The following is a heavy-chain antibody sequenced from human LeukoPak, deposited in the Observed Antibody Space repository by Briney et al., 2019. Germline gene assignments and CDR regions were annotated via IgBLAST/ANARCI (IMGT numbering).Heavy chain of an antibody. CDR3: AKWGGDSGAEQWLVLDY. Sequence: SAGSLRLSCAASGFTFSNYAMGWVRQAPGKGLERDSGIGGSGGMTYYADSVKGRFTISRDNSKNTVYLEMNSLRVEDTAIYYCAKWGGDSGAEQWLVLDYWGQGTLVTVSS. J-gene: IGHJ4*02. V-gene: IGHV3-23*01. CDR1: GFTFSNYA. D-gene: IGHD6-19*01. CDR2: IGGSGGMT.